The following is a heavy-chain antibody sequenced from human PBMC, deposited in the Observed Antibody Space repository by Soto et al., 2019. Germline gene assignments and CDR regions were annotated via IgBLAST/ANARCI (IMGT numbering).Heavy chain of an antibody. Sequence: GSLRLSCAASGFTFSSYAMSWVRQAPGKGLEWVSAISRIGSSTYYADSVKGRFTISRDNSKNTLYLQMNSLRAEDTAVYFCAKGSSGLRFLEWLSPHDYWGQGTLVTVSS. V-gene: IGHV3-23*01. CDR2: ISRIGSST. J-gene: IGHJ4*02. CDR3: AKGSSGLRFLEWLSPHDY. CDR1: GFTFSSYA. D-gene: IGHD3-3*01.